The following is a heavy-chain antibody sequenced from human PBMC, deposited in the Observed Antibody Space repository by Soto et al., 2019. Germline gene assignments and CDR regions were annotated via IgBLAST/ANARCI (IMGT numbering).Heavy chain of an antibody. J-gene: IGHJ5*01. V-gene: IGHV4-30-4*01. Sequence: SLTCSVSVDSISTVDYFWAWIRQPPGQALEYIGYIYKSATTYYNPSFESRVAISLDTSKSQFSLNVTSVTAADTAVYFCARGRYCLTGRCFPNWFDSWGPGTLVTVSS. CDR3: ARGRYCLTGRCFPNWFDS. D-gene: IGHD2-15*01. CDR2: IYKSATT. CDR1: VDSISTVDYF.